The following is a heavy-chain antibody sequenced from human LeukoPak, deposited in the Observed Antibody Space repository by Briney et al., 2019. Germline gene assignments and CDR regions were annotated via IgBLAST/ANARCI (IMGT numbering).Heavy chain of an antibody. CDR1: GGSFSGYY. CDR3: ARGRPVLLWFGEPSNWFDP. Sequence: SETLSLTCAVYGGSFSGYYWSWIRQPPGKGLEWIGEINHSGSTNYNPSLKSRVTISVDTSKNQFSLKLSSVTAADTAVYYCARGRPVLLWFGEPSNWFDPWGQGTLVTVSS. J-gene: IGHJ5*02. D-gene: IGHD3-10*01. V-gene: IGHV4-34*01. CDR2: INHSGST.